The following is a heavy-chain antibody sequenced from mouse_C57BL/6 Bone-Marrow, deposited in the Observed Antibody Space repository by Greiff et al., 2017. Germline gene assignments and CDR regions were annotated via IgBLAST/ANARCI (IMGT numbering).Heavy chain of an antibody. J-gene: IGHJ2*01. CDR2: IWSGGST. Sequence: VQLQQSGPGLVQPSQSLSITCTVSGFSLTSYGVHWVRQSPGKGLEWLGVIWSGGSTDNNAAFISRLSISKDNSKSQVFFKMNSLQADDTAIYYCARPEPPYWGQGTTLTVSS. CDR1: GFSLTSYG. CDR3: ARPEPPY. V-gene: IGHV2-2*01.